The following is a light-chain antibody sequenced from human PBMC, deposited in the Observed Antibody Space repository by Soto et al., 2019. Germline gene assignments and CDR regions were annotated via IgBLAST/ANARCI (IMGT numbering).Light chain of an antibody. CDR3: GTWDGSLSVGV. CDR1: SSNLGAGY. J-gene: IGLJ2*01. V-gene: IGLV1-51*01. CDR2: DNN. Sequence: QSVLTQPPSMSGAPGQRVTMSCTGSSSNLGAGYDVHWYQRLPGAAPKLLIYDNNKRPSGIPDRFSGSKSGTSATLGITGLQTGDEADYYCGTWDGSLSVGVFGGGTKLTVL.